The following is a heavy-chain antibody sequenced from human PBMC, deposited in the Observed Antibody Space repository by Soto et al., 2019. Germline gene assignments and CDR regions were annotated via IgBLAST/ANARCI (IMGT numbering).Heavy chain of an antibody. CDR2: ISGSGGST. D-gene: IGHD3-16*02. Sequence: PGGSLRLSCAASGFTFSSYAMSWVRQAPGKGLEWVSAISGSGGSTYYADSVKGRFTISRDNSKNTLYLQMNSLRAEDTAVYYCAKDHYDYVWGSYRQLTYWGQGTLVTVS. V-gene: IGHV3-23*01. J-gene: IGHJ4*02. CDR3: AKDHYDYVWGSYRQLTY. CDR1: GFTFSSYA.